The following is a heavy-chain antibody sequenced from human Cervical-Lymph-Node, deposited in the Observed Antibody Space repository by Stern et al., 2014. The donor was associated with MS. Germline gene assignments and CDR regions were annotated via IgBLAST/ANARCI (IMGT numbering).Heavy chain of an antibody. CDR1: GYSFTSYF. J-gene: IGHJ4*02. CDR2: INPSAGNT. Sequence: VQLVQSGAEMKKPGASVTVSCMASGYSFTSYFIIRVRQAPGQGLEWMGIINPSAGNTNYAQKFQGRVVMTSDTSTGTVYLELSSLRSEDTAVYYCARDEGADYWGQGTLVTVSS. V-gene: IGHV1-46*01. CDR3: ARDEGADY.